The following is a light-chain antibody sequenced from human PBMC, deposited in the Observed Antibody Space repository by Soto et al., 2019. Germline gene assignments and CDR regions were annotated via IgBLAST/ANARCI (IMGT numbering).Light chain of an antibody. J-gene: IGKJ5*01. CDR1: QTIVKY. Sequence: DVQMTQSPSSLSAAVGDRFTSTCRASQTIVKYLNWHQQRPGKAPKLLIYSASSSQSGVPSRFSGSGSGTDLTLTISSLQFADFATYYCQQSYNTPTFGQGTRLEIK. CDR3: QQSYNTPT. V-gene: IGKV1-39*01. CDR2: SAS.